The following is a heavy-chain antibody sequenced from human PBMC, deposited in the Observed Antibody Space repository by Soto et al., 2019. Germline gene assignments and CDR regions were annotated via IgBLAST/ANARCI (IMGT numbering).Heavy chain of an antibody. CDR2: IKSNSDGGTT. J-gene: IGHJ4*02. CDR3: TTEHAVFGVVIVPFDY. D-gene: IGHD3-3*01. V-gene: IGHV3-15*01. CDR1: GFTFSNAW. Sequence: GGSLRLSCAASGFTFSNAWMSWVRQAPGKGLELVGRIKSNSDGGTTDYAAPVKGRVAISRDGSSNTLYLQMNSLKTEDTAVYYCTTEHAVFGVVIVPFDYWGQGTLVTVSS.